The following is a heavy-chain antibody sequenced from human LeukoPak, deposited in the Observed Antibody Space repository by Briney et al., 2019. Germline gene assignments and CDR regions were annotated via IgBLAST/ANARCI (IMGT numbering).Heavy chain of an antibody. CDR3: ARFGVNYGLDV. CDR1: GFTFSSYW. Sequence: GGSLRLSCAASGFTFSSYWMSWVRQTPGKGLEWVANIKPDGSEKEYVDYLKGRFTISRDNAENSLYLQVNSLRVEDTAVYYCARFGVNYGLDVWGQGTTVTVSS. V-gene: IGHV3-7*04. J-gene: IGHJ6*02. D-gene: IGHD3-16*01. CDR2: IKPDGSEK.